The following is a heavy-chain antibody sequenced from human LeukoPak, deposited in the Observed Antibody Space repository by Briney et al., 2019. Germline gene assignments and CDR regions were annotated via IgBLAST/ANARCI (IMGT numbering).Heavy chain of an antibody. CDR1: GYTFTSYY. J-gene: IGHJ5*02. CDR3: ARGSVSYYDFWSGYYYWFDP. Sequence: ASVKVSCKASGYTFTSYYMHWVRQAPGQGLEWIGIINPSGGSTSYAQKFQGRVTMTRDMSTSTVYMELSSLRSEDTAVYYCARGSVSYYDFWSGYYYWFDPWGQGTLVTVSS. V-gene: IGHV1-46*01. CDR2: INPSGGST. D-gene: IGHD3-3*01.